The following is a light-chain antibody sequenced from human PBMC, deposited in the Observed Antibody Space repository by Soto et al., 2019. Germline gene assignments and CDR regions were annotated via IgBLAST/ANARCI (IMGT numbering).Light chain of an antibody. Sequence: EIVLTQSPGTLSLSPGERATLSCRASQSVSSTYLASYQQKPGQAPRLLVYGASSRATGIPDRFGGSGSGTDFTLTINRLEPEDFAVYYCQQYGSSRSFGQGTKVEIK. CDR2: GAS. CDR3: QQYGSSRS. J-gene: IGKJ1*01. CDR1: QSVSSTY. V-gene: IGKV3-20*01.